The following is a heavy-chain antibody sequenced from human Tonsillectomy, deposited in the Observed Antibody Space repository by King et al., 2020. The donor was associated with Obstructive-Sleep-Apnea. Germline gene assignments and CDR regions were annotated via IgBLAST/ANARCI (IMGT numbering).Heavy chain of an antibody. CDR1: GYSISSGYY. D-gene: IGHD6-19*01. CDR2: IYHSGST. V-gene: IGHV4-38-2*02. J-gene: IGHJ4*02. Sequence: VQLQESGPGLVKPSETLSLTCTVSGYSISSGYYWGWIRQPPGKGLEWIGSIYHSGSTYYNPSLKSRVTISVDTSKNQFSLKLSSGTAADTAVYYCANYGVAAIDYWGQGTLVTVSS. CDR3: ANYGVAAIDY.